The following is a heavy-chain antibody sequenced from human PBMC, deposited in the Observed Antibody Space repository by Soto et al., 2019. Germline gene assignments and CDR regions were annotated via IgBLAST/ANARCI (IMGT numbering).Heavy chain of an antibody. V-gene: IGHV3-23*01. Sequence: GGSLRLSCAASGFTFSSYAMSWVRQAPGKGLEWVSTISDSGGSTYYADSVKGRFTISRDNSKNTLYLQMSSLRADDTAVYYCAKDRYISIIEPPEIDYWGQGTPVTVSS. J-gene: IGHJ4*02. D-gene: IGHD3-3*02. CDR2: ISDSGGST. CDR1: GFTFSSYA. CDR3: AKDRYISIIEPPEIDY.